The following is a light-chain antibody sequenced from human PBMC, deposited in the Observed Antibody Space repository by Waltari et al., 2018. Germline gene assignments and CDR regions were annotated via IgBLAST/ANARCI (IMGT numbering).Light chain of an antibody. CDR1: QSVRNN. V-gene: IGKV3-15*01. CDR3: QQYNEWPYT. Sequence: ETVMIQSPATLSVSPGERVTLYCSASQSVRNNVAWYQQTFGQAPRLLIYGASSRSTGVPPRFGGSWSGTEFTLTITSLQSEDFAVYYCQQYNEWPYTFGGGTKVEIK. CDR2: GAS. J-gene: IGKJ4*01.